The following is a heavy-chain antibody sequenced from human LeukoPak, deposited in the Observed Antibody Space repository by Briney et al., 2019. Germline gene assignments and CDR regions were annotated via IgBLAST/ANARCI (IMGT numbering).Heavy chain of an antibody. V-gene: IGHV4-61*02. D-gene: IGHD6-6*01. J-gene: IGHJ1*01. CDR1: GGSISSGSYY. CDR3: ARVLLSGSSSSGGYFQH. Sequence: SQTLSLTCTVSGGSISSGSYYWSWIRQPAGKGLEWIGSIYTSGSTNYNPSLKSRVTISVDTSKNQFSLKLSSVTAADTAVYYCARVLLSGSSSSGGYFQHWGQGTLVTVSS. CDR2: IYTSGST.